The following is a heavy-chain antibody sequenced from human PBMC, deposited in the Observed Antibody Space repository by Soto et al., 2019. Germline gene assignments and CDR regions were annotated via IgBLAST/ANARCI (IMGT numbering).Heavy chain of an antibody. Sequence: QLQLQESGPGLVKPSETLSLTCTVSGGSISSSSYYWGWIRQPPGKGLEWIGSIYYSGSTYSNPSHKSRVTISVDTSKNQFSLKLSSVTAADTAVYYCARSMTTVVTLDYWGQGTLVTVSS. D-gene: IGHD4-17*01. V-gene: IGHV4-39*01. CDR3: ARSMTTVVTLDY. J-gene: IGHJ4*02. CDR2: IYYSGST. CDR1: GGSISSSSYY.